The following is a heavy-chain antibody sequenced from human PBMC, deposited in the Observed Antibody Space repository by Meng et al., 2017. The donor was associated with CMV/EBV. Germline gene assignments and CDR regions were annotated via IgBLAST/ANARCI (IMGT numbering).Heavy chain of an antibody. J-gene: IGHJ4*02. CDR2: INSDGSST. V-gene: IGHV3-74*01. CDR1: GFTFSSYW. D-gene: IGHD2-2*01. Sequence: GGSLRLSCAASGFTFSSYWMHWVRQAPGKGLVWVSRINSDGSSTSYADSVKGRFTISRDNSKNTLYLQMNSLRAEDTAVYYCAKDYSPYCSSTSCYGYFDYWGQGTLVTVSS. CDR3: AKDYSPYCSSTSCYGYFDY.